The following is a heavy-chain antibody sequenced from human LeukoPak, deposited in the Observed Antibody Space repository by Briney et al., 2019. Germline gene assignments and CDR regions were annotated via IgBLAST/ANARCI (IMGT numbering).Heavy chain of an antibody. CDR1: GFTFIGYY. CDR3: ARSKIAAAGRWHNWFDP. D-gene: IGHD6-13*01. CDR2: INPNSGGT. Sequence: ASVKVSCKASGFTFIGYYLHWVRQAPGQGLEWMGWINPNSGGTNYAQKFQGRVTMTRDTSISTAYMELSRLRSDDTAVYYCARSKIAAAGRWHNWFDPWGQGTLVTVSS. V-gene: IGHV1-2*02. J-gene: IGHJ5*02.